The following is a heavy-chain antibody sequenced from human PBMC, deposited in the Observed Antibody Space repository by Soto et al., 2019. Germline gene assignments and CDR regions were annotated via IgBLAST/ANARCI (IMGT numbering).Heavy chain of an antibody. J-gene: IGHJ5*02. CDR3: AKDPLYGRFDP. V-gene: IGHV4-31*02. CDR2: ITDSGST. D-gene: IGHD2-2*02. Sequence: SETLSLTCIVSGGSISGGGYYWSWIRQHPGKGLEWIGFITDSGSTYYNPSLKSRVTISVDTSRNQFSLNLNSVTAADTAVYYCAKDPLYGRFDPWGQGTLVTVSS. CDR1: GGSISGGGYY.